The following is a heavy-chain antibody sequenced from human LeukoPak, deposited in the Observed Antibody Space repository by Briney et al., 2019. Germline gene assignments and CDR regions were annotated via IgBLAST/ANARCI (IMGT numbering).Heavy chain of an antibody. CDR3: ARADSPLRTGTAFDY. CDR2: IYSGGST. D-gene: IGHD1-1*01. Sequence: GGSLRLSCAASGFTVSSNYMSWVRQAPGKGLEWVSVIYSGGSTYYADSVKGRFTISRDSSKNTLYLQMNSLRAEDTAVYYCARADSPLRTGTAFDYWGQGTLVTVSS. CDR1: GFTVSSNY. J-gene: IGHJ4*02. V-gene: IGHV3-53*05.